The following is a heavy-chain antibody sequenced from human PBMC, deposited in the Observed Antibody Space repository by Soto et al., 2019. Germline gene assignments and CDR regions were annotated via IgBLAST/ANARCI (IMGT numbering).Heavy chain of an antibody. CDR3: ARGPLVVLNYFES. J-gene: IGHJ4*02. CDR1: GGSFRNYP. V-gene: IGHV1-69*04. Sequence: SVKVSCEASGGSFRNYPINWVRQAPGQGLEWMGSIFPLTDIPDYAQNFQARLTISADKSTSTAYMELSSLTSDDTAMYFCARGPLVVLNYFESWGQGTLVTVSS. CDR2: IFPLTDIP.